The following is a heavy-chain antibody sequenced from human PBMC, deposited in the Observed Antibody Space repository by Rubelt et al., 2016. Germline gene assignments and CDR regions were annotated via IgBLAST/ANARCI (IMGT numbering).Heavy chain of an antibody. CDR1: A. CDR3: ARPRVVRRYYYYGMDV. J-gene: IGHJ6*02. Sequence: AMHWVRQAPGKGLEWVAVISYDGSNKYYADSVKGRFTISRDNSKNTLYLQMNSLRAEDTAVYYCARPRVVRRYYYYGMDVWGQGTTVTVSS. CDR2: ISYDGSNK. V-gene: IGHV3-30*04. D-gene: IGHD2-15*01.